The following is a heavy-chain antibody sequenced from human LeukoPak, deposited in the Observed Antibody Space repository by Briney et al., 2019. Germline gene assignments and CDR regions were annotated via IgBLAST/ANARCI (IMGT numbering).Heavy chain of an antibody. Sequence: GESLQISCQGSGYTFSSNWIGWVRQMPGKGLEWMGIIYPGDSDTRYSPSFQGQVTISADKSISTAYLQWSSLKASDTAMYYCARLPYSSGWYYFDYWGQGTLVTVSS. CDR3: ARLPYSSGWYYFDY. J-gene: IGHJ4*02. CDR2: IYPGDSDT. V-gene: IGHV5-51*01. CDR1: GYTFSSNW. D-gene: IGHD6-19*01.